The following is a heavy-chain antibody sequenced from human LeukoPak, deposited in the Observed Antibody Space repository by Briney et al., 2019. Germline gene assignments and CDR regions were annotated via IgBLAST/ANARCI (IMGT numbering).Heavy chain of an antibody. J-gene: IGHJ3*02. CDR3: AKDSGVGMATTFSILDI. Sequence: PGGSLRLSCAPSGFTFSSYGMHWVRQAPGKGLEWVAFIRYDGNNKYYADSVKGRFTISRDNSKNTLYLQMNSLRAEDTAVYYCAKDSGVGMATTFSILDIWGQATMVTVSS. CDR1: GFTFSSYG. CDR2: IRYDGNNK. V-gene: IGHV3-30*02. D-gene: IGHD5-24*01.